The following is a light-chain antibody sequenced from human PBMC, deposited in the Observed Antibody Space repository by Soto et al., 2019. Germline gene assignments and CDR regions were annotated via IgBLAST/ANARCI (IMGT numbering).Light chain of an antibody. V-gene: IGLV2-14*01. CDR3: SSYTSSNTWV. CDR1: SSDVGGYNY. J-gene: IGLJ3*02. CDR2: EVS. Sequence: QSALTQPASVSGSPGQSITISCTGTSSDVGGYNYVSWYQQHPGKVPRLMIYEVSNRPSGLSNRFSGSKFDNTASLTISGLQAEDEADYYCSSYTSSNTWVFGGGTKLTVL.